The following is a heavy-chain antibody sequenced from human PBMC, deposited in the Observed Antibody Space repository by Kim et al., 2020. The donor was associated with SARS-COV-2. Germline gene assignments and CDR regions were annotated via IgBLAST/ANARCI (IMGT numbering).Heavy chain of an antibody. J-gene: IGHJ3*02. Sequence: GGSLRLSCAASGFTFSSYPMSWVRQAPGKGLEWVSGISTGGSTTNYADSVKGRFTVSRHNSQNTLYLQMNSLTADETAVYYCVKPLYSTPDDAFDIWGQGTMVTVSS. CDR2: ISTGGSTT. CDR1: GFTFSSYP. V-gene: IGHV3-23*01. D-gene: IGHD6-13*01. CDR3: VKPLYSTPDDAFDI.